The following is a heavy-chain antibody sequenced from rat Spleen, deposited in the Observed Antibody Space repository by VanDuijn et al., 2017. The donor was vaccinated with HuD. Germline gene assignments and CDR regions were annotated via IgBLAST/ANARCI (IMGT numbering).Heavy chain of an antibody. CDR2: ISYSGTT. CDR1: GHSITSSY. Sequence: EVQLQESGPGPVKVSESLSLTCSVTGHSITSSYRWNWIRKFPGNKMEWMGYISYSGTTTYNPSLKSRISITLDTSKNQFFLQLNSVTTEDTATYYCARGAGYVLDAGGQGASVTVSS. D-gene: IGHD1-4*01. CDR3: ARGAGYVLDA. V-gene: IGHV3-1*01. J-gene: IGHJ4*01.